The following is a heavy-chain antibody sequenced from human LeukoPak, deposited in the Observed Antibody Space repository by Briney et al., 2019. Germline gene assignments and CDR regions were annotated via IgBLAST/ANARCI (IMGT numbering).Heavy chain of an antibody. Sequence: GGSLRLSCAASGFTFTDYWMHWVRQAPGNGLVWVSRISADGRMTDYEDSVKGRFTVSRDNAKNTLYLQMNRVRAEDTAVYYCARGGFTYGPATLGALDIWGQGTMVPVSS. CDR3: ARGGFTYGPATLGALDI. V-gene: IGHV3-74*01. J-gene: IGHJ3*02. CDR1: GFTFTDYW. D-gene: IGHD5-18*01. CDR2: ISADGRMT.